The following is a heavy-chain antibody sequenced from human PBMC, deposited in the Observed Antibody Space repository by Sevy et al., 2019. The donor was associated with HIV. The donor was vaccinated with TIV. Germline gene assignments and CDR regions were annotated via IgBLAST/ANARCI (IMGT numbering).Heavy chain of an antibody. V-gene: IGHV3-23*01. CDR1: RFTFTNYG. D-gene: IGHD3-22*01. Sequence: GGSLRLSCAASRFTFTNYGMSWVRQAPGKGLEWVSGISGSGTSTYYADSVKGRFTISRDNSKNTLYVQMNSLRAEDTAVYYCAKNTDGSGYYVAFDIWGQGTMVTVSS. CDR3: AKNTDGSGYYVAFDI. J-gene: IGHJ3*02. CDR2: ISGSGTST.